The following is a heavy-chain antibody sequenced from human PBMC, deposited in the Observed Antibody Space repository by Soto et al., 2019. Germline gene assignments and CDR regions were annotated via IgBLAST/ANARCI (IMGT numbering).Heavy chain of an antibody. V-gene: IGHV3-30*18. D-gene: IGHD2-2*01. Sequence: GGSLRLSCAASGFTFSSYGMHWVRQAPGKGLEWVAVISYDGSNKYYADSVKGRFTISRDNSKNTLYLQMNSLRAEDTAVYYCAKDDPSDPNCSSTSCYGYYGMDVWGQGTTVTVSS. CDR2: ISYDGSNK. CDR3: AKDDPSDPNCSSTSCYGYYGMDV. J-gene: IGHJ6*02. CDR1: GFTFSSYG.